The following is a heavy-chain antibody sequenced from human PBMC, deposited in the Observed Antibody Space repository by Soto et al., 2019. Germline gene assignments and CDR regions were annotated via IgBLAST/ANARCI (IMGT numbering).Heavy chain of an antibody. D-gene: IGHD3-10*01. V-gene: IGHV3-53*01. J-gene: IGHJ6*02. CDR1: GFTVSSNY. CDR2: IYSGGST. Sequence: PGGSLRLSCAASGFTVSSNYMSWVRQAPGKGLEWVSVIYSGGSTYYADSVKGRFTISRDNSKNTLYLQMNSLRAEDTAVYYCARDQRSLDYYGSGSYSTVGMDVWGQGTTVTVSS. CDR3: ARDQRSLDYYGSGSYSTVGMDV.